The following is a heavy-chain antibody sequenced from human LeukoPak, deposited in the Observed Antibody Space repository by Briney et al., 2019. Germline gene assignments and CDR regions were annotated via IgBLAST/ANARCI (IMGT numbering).Heavy chain of an antibody. CDR1: GFTFSSYP. J-gene: IGHJ4*02. CDR3: ARERVTTTTFDY. Sequence: GGSLRLXCAASGFTFSSYPMSWVRQAPGKGLEWVSLISSSGGSTYYADSVRGRFTISRDKAKSTLYLQMDSLRAEDTALYYCARERVTTTTFDYWGQGTLVTVSS. D-gene: IGHD4-11*01. CDR2: ISSSGGST. V-gene: IGHV3-23*01.